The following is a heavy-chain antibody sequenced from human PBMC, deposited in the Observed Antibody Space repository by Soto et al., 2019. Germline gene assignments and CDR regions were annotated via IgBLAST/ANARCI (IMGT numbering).Heavy chain of an antibody. CDR1: GFTFSTYS. J-gene: IGHJ5*02. CDR2: VGTSSDTK. V-gene: IGHV3-48*01. Sequence: GALRLSCAASGFTFSTYSMNWVRQAPGKGLEWLSYVGTSSDTKYYADSVKGRFTISRDNAQNSLYLQMNSLRAEDTAVYYRARVVPPHWLDPWGQGTLVTVSS. CDR3: ARVVPPHWLDP. D-gene: IGHD2-2*01.